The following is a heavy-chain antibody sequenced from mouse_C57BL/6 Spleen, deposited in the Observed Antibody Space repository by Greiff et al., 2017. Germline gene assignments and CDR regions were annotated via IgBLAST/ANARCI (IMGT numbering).Heavy chain of an antibody. CDR2: IHPNSGST. Sequence: QVQLQQPGAELVKPGASVKLSCKASGYTFTSYWMHWVKQRPGQGLEWIGMIHPNSGSTNYNEKFKSKATLTVDKSSSTAYMQLSSLTSEDSAVYYCARSFLDGNYPYYLDYWGQGTTLTVSS. CDR3: ARSFLDGNYPYYLDY. D-gene: IGHD2-1*01. J-gene: IGHJ2*01. CDR1: GYTFTSYW. V-gene: IGHV1-64*01.